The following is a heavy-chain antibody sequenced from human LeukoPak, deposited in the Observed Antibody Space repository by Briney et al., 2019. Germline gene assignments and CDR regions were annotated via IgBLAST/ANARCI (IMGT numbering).Heavy chain of an antibody. CDR1: GFTVSSNY. CDR2: IYSAGST. CDR3: PSGGMGARKYYSDPFHY. V-gene: IGHV3-53*01. Sequence: PGGSLRLSCAASGFTVSSNYMSWVRQTPGKGLEWVSIIYSAGSTYYADSVRGRFTISRDSSKNTVCLQMNSLRAEDTAVYYCPSGGMGARKYYSDPFHYWGQGTLVTVSS. J-gene: IGHJ4*02. D-gene: IGHD3-10*01.